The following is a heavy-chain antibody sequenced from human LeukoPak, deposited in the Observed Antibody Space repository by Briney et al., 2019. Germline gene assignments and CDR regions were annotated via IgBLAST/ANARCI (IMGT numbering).Heavy chain of an antibody. Sequence: GGSLRLSCAASGFTVSNNYMYWVRQAPGKGLEWVSVIYSGGSTYYADSVKGRFTISRDNSKNTLYLQMNSLRAEDTAVYYCARVLWDYVWGSYTDYWGQGTLVTVSS. J-gene: IGHJ4*02. D-gene: IGHD3-16*01. CDR3: ARVLWDYVWGSYTDY. CDR2: IYSGGST. CDR1: GFTVSNNY. V-gene: IGHV3-66*01.